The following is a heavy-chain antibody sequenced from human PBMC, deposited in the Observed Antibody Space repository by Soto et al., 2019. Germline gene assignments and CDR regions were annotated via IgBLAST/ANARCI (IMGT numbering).Heavy chain of an antibody. J-gene: IGHJ6*02. CDR1: GYTFINYA. V-gene: IGHV1-3*01. Sequence: QLVQSGAGVKSPGASVTLSCKGSGYTFINYAIHWVRQAPGRGLEWMGWINVGNSGTQYSQKFQGRVSITKDTSASTVYMELRSLRSEDTAVYYCARLFAKPSTNTRYFYGFDVWGQATTVTVSS. CDR2: INVGNSGT. CDR3: ARLFAKPSTNTRYFYGFDV. D-gene: IGHD2-8*01.